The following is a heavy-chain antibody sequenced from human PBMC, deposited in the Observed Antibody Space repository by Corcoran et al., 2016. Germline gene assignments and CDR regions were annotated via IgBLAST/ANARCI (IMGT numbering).Heavy chain of an antibody. J-gene: IGHJ2*01. V-gene: IGHV4-34*01. Sequence: QVQLQQWGAGLLKPSETLSLTCAVYGGSFSDHSWSWIRQPPGKGLEWIGEMRHRGRTTYNPSLKSRITISVDTSKNQISLKLSSVSAADTAVYYCARHRKSGWYFDLWGRGTLVTVSS. CDR1: GGSFSDHS. CDR3: ARHRKSGWYFDL. D-gene: IGHD3-10*01. CDR2: MRHRGRT.